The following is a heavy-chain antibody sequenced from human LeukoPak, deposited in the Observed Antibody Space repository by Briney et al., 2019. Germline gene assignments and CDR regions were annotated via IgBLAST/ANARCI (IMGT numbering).Heavy chain of an antibody. J-gene: IGHJ4*02. V-gene: IGHV3-11*01. Sequence: PGGSLRLSCAASGFIFSDYYMSWIRQAPGKGLEWVSYISSSGSTTNYADSVQGRITISRDNAKNSLFLQIHSLRAEDTAVYYCATFSGWSIGYFGYWGQGTLVTVSS. CDR1: GFIFSDYY. CDR2: ISSSGSTT. CDR3: ATFSGWSIGYFGY. D-gene: IGHD6-19*01.